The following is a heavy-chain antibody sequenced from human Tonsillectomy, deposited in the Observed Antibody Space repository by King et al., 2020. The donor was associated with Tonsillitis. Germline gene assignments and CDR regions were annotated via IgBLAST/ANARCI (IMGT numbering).Heavy chain of an antibody. D-gene: IGHD3-10*01. J-gene: IGHJ4*02. V-gene: IGHV3-30*18. CDR2: ISYDGSNK. Sequence: VQLVESGGGVVQPGRSLRLSCAASGFTFSSYGMHWVRQAPGKGLEWVAVISYDGSNKYYADSVKGRFTISRDNSKNTLYLQMNSLRAEDTAVYYCAKGEKLRWFGEAHPQMGGFDYWGQGTLVTVSS. CDR1: GFTFSSYG. CDR3: AKGEKLRWFGEAHPQMGGFDY.